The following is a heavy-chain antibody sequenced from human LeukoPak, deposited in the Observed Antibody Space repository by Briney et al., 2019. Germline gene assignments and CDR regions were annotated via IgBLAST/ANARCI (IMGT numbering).Heavy chain of an antibody. Sequence: SETLSLTCTVSADSINNYYWSWIRQPPGKGLEWIGYIYFSGSTDYNPSFKSRVTISVDRTKNQFSLKLSSVAAADTAVYYCARDRHGWQYIDYWGQGTLVTVSS. CDR2: IYFSGST. CDR1: ADSINNYY. D-gene: IGHD6-19*01. J-gene: IGHJ4*02. V-gene: IGHV4-59*01. CDR3: ARDRHGWQYIDY.